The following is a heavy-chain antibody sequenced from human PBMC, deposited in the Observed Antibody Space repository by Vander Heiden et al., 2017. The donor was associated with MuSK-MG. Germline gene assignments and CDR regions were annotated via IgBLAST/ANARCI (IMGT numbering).Heavy chain of an antibody. CDR3: ARTIGYCSSTSCHNWFDP. CDR2: ISSSGSTI. D-gene: IGHD2-2*01. Sequence: EVQLVESGGGLVQPGGSLRLSCAASGFTFSSYEMNWVRQAPGKGLEWVSYISSSGSTIYYADSVKGRFTISRDNAKNSLYLQMNSLRAEDTAVYYCARTIGYCSSTSCHNWFDPWGEGTLVTVSS. V-gene: IGHV3-48*03. J-gene: IGHJ5*02. CDR1: GFTFSSYE.